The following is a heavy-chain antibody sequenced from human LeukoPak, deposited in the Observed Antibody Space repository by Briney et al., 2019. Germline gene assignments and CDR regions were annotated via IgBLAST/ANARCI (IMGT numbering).Heavy chain of an antibody. CDR2: ISASGGKT. CDR3: ASRPVSDIGPLDY. Sequence: PGGSLRLSCAASGFSFSSYAMSWVRQAPGKGLEYVAGISASGGKTQYADSVKGRFTISRDNSKNTLSLQMNSLMADDTAVYFCASRPVSDIGPLDYWGQGTLVIVSS. V-gene: IGHV3-23*01. D-gene: IGHD2-15*01. J-gene: IGHJ4*02. CDR1: GFSFSSYA.